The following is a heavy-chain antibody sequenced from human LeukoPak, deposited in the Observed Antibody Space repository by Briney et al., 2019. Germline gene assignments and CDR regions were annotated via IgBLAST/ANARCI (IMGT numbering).Heavy chain of an antibody. CDR2: INPNSGGT. V-gene: IGHV1-2*02. CDR3: ARGFGELFLNWFDP. D-gene: IGHD3-10*01. Sequence: GASVKVSCKASGYTFTGYYMHWVRQAPGQGLEWMGWINPNSGGTNYAQKFQGRVTMTRDTSISTAYMELSRLRSDDTAVYYCARGFGELFLNWFDPWGQGTLVTVSS. CDR1: GYTFTGYY. J-gene: IGHJ5*02.